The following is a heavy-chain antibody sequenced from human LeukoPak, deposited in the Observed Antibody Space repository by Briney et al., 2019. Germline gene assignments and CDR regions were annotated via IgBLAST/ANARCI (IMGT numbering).Heavy chain of an antibody. CDR2: ISYDGSNK. V-gene: IGHV3-30*18. Sequence: PGRSLRLSCAASGFTFSSYGMHWVRQAPGKGLEWVAVISYDGSNKYYADSVKGRFTISRDNSKNTLYLQMNSLRAEDTAVYYCAKGTLIYYDSSGDYFDYRGQGTLVTVSS. CDR3: AKGTLIYYDSSGDYFDY. J-gene: IGHJ4*02. D-gene: IGHD3-22*01. CDR1: GFTFSSYG.